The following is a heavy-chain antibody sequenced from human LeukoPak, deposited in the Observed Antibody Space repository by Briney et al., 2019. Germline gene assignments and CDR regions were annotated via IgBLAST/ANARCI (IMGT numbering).Heavy chain of an antibody. CDR3: AKVSRLYGGNPYDAFDI. CDR1: GFTFSSYA. V-gene: IGHV3-23*01. Sequence: QSGGSLRLSCAASGFTFSSYAMSWVRQAPGKGLEWVSAISGSGGSTYYADSVKGRFTISRDNSKNTLYLQMNSLRAEDTAVYYCAKVSRLYGGNPYDAFDIWGQGTMVTVSS. J-gene: IGHJ3*02. CDR2: ISGSGGST. D-gene: IGHD4-23*01.